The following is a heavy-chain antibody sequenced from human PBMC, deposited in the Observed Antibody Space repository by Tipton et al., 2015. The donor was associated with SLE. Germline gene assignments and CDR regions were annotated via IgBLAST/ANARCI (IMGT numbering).Heavy chain of an antibody. D-gene: IGHD6-19*01. J-gene: IGHJ4*02. V-gene: IGHV4-59*12. CDR2: IHYSGTT. CDR1: GGSISGYY. Sequence: LRLSCAVSGGSISGYYWSWIRQPPGKELEWIGYIHYSGTTDYNPSLRSRVTMSIDTSRNQFSLNLNSVTAADTAVYYCASSLYSSGWYGGYYFDYWGQGTLVTVSS. CDR3: ASSLYSSGWYGGYYFDY.